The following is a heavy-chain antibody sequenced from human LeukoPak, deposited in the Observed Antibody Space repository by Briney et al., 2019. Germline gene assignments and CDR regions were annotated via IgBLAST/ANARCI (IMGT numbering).Heavy chain of an antibody. CDR3: AKDIKVIGRGGAFDI. J-gene: IGHJ3*02. V-gene: IGHV3-9*01. CDR2: ISWNSGSI. Sequence: PGGSLRLSCAASGFTFYDYAMHWVRQAPGKGLEWVPGISWNSGSIGYADSVKGRFTISRDNAKNSLYVQMKSLRAEDTALYYCAKDIKVIGRGGAFDIWGQGTMVTVSS. D-gene: IGHD3-10*01. CDR1: GFTFYDYA.